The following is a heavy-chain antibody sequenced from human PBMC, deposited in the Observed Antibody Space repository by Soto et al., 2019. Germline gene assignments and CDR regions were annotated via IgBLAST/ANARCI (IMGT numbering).Heavy chain of an antibody. D-gene: IGHD2-8*01. Sequence: PSETLSLTCTLSGDSITWTSCYWGWIRQPPGKGLEWVGDVYYSGSTYYNPSLKSRLTMSIDTSKGQFSLKASDTAMYYCARHSLIMASPFDYWGQGTLVTVSS. CDR1: GDSITWTSCY. CDR3: ARHSLIMASPFDY. V-gene: IGHV4-39*01. J-gene: IGHJ4*02. CDR2: VYYSGST.